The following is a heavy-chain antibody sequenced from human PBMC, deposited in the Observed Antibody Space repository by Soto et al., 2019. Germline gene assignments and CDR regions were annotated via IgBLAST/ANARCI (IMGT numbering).Heavy chain of an antibody. CDR2: IYHSGST. CDR1: GYPISTGFN. CDR3: ARDWGTGSYQLDS. D-gene: IGHD2-2*01. Sequence: PSETLSLTCAVSGYPISTGFNWAWIRQPPGKGLEWIGSIYHSGSTYYNLSLKSRVTISSDASKNQISLKLSSVTAADTALYYCARDWGTGSYQLDSWGQGTLVTVSS. V-gene: IGHV4-38-2*02. J-gene: IGHJ4*02.